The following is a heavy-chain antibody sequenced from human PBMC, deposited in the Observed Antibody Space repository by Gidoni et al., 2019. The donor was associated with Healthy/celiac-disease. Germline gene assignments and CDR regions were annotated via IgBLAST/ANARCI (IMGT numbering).Heavy chain of an antibody. CDR3: TTLRWGTLNDY. Sequence: EVQLVESGGGSVKTGGSLRLSCAAPGFTFSNAWMRWVCQAPGKGREWVGRIKSKTDGGTTDYAATVKGRFTVSGDDSKNTLYLQMTSLKTEDTAVYYCTTLRWGTLNDYWGQGTLVTVSS. D-gene: IGHD4-17*01. CDR1: GFTFSNAW. J-gene: IGHJ4*02. V-gene: IGHV3-15*01. CDR2: IKSKTDGGTT.